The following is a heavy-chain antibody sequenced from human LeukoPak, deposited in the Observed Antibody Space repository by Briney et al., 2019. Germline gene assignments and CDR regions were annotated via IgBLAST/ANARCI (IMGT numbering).Heavy chain of an antibody. CDR3: ARDHAPYGMDV. CDR1: GFTFSSYA. CDR2: ISYDGSNK. Sequence: GGSLRLSCAASGFTFSSYAMHWVRQAPGKGLEWVAVISYDGSNKYYADSVKGRFTISRGNSKNTLYLQMNSLRAEDTAVYYCARDHAPYGMDVWGQGTTVTVSS. V-gene: IGHV3-30-3*01. J-gene: IGHJ6*02.